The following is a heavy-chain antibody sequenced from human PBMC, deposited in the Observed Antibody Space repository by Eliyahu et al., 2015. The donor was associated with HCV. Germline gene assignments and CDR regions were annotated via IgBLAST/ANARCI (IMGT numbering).Heavy chain of an antibody. V-gene: IGHV3-33*08. CDR2: LIYHEEGS. D-gene: IGHD3-22*01. Sequence: QVHLWEXGGGVVQPGKSLTLSCAASGFSLNDXLLPGGRRAPGKGLGWXALLIYHEEGSSYADSVRGRFTVSKDRFKNTMYLQMNSLRVEDTGVYYCARDPGHYDSEGHYYQGLFDSWGQGTLVTVSS. CDR3: ARDPGHYDSEGHYYQGLFDS. CDR1: GFSLNDXL. J-gene: IGHJ4*02.